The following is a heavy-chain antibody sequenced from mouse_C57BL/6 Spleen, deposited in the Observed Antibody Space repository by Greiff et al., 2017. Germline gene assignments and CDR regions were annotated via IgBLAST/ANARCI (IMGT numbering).Heavy chain of an antibody. CDR1: GYTFTDYY. D-gene: IGHD1-1*01. CDR3: ARRYYYGSYGYAMDY. V-gene: IGHV1-76*01. Sequence: QVQLQQSGAELVRPGASVKLSCKASGYTFTDYYINWVKQRPGQGLEWIARIYPGSGDTYYNEKFKGKATLTAEKSSSTAYMQLSSLTSEDSAVYFCARRYYYGSYGYAMDYWGQGTSVTVSS. CDR2: IYPGSGDT. J-gene: IGHJ4*01.